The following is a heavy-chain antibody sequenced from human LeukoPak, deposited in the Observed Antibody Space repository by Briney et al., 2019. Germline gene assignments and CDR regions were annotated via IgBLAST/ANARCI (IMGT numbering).Heavy chain of an antibody. J-gene: IGHJ6*03. CDR3: ARLQRIQSGRYYYYYYMDV. CDR1: GYTFTTYR. D-gene: IGHD5-18*01. CDR2: ISPSDSET. V-gene: IGHV5-51*01. Sequence: GESLKISCNGSGYTFTTYRIAWVRQMPGKGLEWMGVISPSDSETKYSPAFQGQVTISADTPFNTAYLQWSSLKASDSAIYYCARLQRIQSGRYYYYYYMDVWGKGTTVTVSS.